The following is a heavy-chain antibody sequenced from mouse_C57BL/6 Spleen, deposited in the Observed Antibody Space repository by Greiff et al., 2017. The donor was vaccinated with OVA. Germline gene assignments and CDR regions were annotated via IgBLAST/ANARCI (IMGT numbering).Heavy chain of an antibody. V-gene: IGHV1-85*01. CDR3: ARNYGGSLDY. CDR2: IYPRDGST. D-gene: IGHD1-1*01. Sequence: VHLVESGPELVKPGASVKLSCKASGYTFTSYDINWVKQRPGQGLEWIGWIYPRDGSTKYNEKFKGKATLTVDTSSSTAYMELHSLTSEDSAVYFCARNYGGSLDYWGQGTTLTVSS. J-gene: IGHJ2*01. CDR1: GYTFTSYD.